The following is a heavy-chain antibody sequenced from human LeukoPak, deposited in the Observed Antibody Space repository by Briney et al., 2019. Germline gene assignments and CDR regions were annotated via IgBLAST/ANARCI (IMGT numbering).Heavy chain of an antibody. J-gene: IGHJ4*02. CDR3: ARFNPVVGALDY. Sequence: SETLSLTCTVSGGSISSYYWSWIRQPAGKGLEWIGRIYTSGSTNYNPSLKSRVTMSVDTSKNRFSLKLSSVTAADTAVYYCARFNPVVGALDYWGQGTLVTVSS. CDR2: IYTSGST. D-gene: IGHD2-15*01. V-gene: IGHV4-4*07. CDR1: GGSISSYY.